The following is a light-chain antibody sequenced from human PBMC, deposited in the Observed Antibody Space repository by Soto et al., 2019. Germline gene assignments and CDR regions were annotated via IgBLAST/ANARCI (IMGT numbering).Light chain of an antibody. CDR1: SSDVGSYNL. CDR3: CSYAGSSSFV. CDR2: EVS. V-gene: IGLV2-23*02. Sequence: QSVLPQPASVSVSPGQSITISCTGTSSDVGSYNLVSWYQQHPGKAPKLMIYEVSKRPSGVSNRFSGSKSGNTASLTISGLQAEDEADYYCCSYAGSSSFVFGTGTKVTV. J-gene: IGLJ1*01.